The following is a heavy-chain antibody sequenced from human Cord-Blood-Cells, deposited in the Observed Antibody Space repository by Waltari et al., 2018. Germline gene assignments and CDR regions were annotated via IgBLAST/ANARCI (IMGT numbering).Heavy chain of an antibody. CDR3: ARTQRVSGDDAFDI. D-gene: IGHD7-27*01. Sequence: QVQLVESGGGVVQPGRSLRLSCAASGFTFSSYAIHWVRQAPGQGPGKRLGWVAVRSYDGSNKDYADSVKGLFTISRDNSKNTLYLQMNSLRAEDTAVYYCARTQRVSGDDAFDIWGQGTMVTVSS. J-gene: IGHJ3*02. CDR2: RSYDGSNK. V-gene: IGHV3-30-3*01. CDR1: GFTFSSYA.